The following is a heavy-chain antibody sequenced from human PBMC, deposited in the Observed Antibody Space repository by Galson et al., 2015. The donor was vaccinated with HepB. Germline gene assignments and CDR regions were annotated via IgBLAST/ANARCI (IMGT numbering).Heavy chain of an antibody. CDR1: GFTFSSYW. Sequence: SLRLSCAASGFTFSSYWMHWVRQAPGKGLVWVSRINSDGSSTSYADSVKGRFTISRDNAKNTLYLQMNSLRAEDTAVYYCARGGGYSSSWYYYYYGMDAWGQGTTVTVSS. CDR2: INSDGSST. D-gene: IGHD6-13*01. J-gene: IGHJ6*02. V-gene: IGHV3-74*01. CDR3: ARGGGYSSSWYYYYYGMDA.